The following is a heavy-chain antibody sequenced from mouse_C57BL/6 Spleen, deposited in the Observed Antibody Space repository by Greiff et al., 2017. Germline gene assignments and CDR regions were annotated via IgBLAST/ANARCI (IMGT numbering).Heavy chain of an antibody. Sequence: QVQLKQSGAELVRPGTSVKVSCKASGYAFTNYLIEWVKQRPGQGLEWIGVINPGSGGTNYTEKFKGKATLTADKSSSTAYMQLSSLTSEDSAVYFCARCRALYDYDGRGFGDWGQGTTLTVSS. D-gene: IGHD2-4*01. CDR2: INPGSGGT. J-gene: IGHJ2*01. CDR1: GYAFTNYL. CDR3: ARCRALYDYDGRGFGD. V-gene: IGHV1-54*01.